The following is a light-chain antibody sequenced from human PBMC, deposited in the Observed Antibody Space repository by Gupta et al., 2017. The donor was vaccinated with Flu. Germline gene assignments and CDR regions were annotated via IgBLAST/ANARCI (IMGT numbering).Light chain of an antibody. CDR3: MQATHLLS. CDR1: QSLVYSDGNTY. V-gene: IGKV2-24*01. J-gene: IGKJ4*01. Sequence: DFVRTQTPLSFPITPGQPASISCSSSQSLVYSDGNTYFSWLQQRPGQPPRLLIDTISNRFSGVPDRCSGSGAGKDFTLKSSRVEAEDVGFYYCMQATHLLSFGGGTKVEIK. CDR2: TIS.